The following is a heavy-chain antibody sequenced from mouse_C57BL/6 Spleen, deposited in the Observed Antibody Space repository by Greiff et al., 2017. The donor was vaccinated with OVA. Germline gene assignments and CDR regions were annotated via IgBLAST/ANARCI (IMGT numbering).Heavy chain of an antibody. J-gene: IGHJ2*01. V-gene: IGHV1-69*01. D-gene: IGHD1-1*01. CDR3: ARRVLRYFDY. Sequence: QVQLQQPGAELVMPGASVKLSCKASGYTFTSYWMHWVKQRPGQGLEWIGEINPSDSYTNYNQKFKGKSTLTVDKSSSTAYMQLSSLTSEDSAVYYCARRVLRYFDYWGQGTTLTVSS. CDR2: INPSDSYT. CDR1: GYTFTSYW.